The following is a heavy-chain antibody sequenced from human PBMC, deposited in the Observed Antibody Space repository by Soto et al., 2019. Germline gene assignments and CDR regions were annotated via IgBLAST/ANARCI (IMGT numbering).Heavy chain of an antibody. Sequence: PGGSLRLSCAASGFSFSQYGMHWVRQAPGKGLEWVALISYDGSTQYYADSVKGRFTISRDNSKNTVHLQINSLRDEDTAVFYCARDVHRNAYNFEDWGQGTLVTVSS. D-gene: IGHD1-1*01. V-gene: IGHV3-30*03. CDR2: ISYDGSTQ. CDR1: GFSFSQYG. J-gene: IGHJ4*02. CDR3: ARDVHRNAYNFED.